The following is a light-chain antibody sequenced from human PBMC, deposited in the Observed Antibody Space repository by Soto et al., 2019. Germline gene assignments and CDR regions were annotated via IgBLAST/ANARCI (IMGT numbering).Light chain of an antibody. CDR2: EAS. CDR1: QSISGS. V-gene: IGKV1-5*03. CDR3: QQYNGYWT. J-gene: IGKJ1*01. Sequence: DIQMTQSPSTLSASVGDRVTITCRASQSISGSLAWYQQKPGKAPRLLIYEASNLKSAVPSRFSGSGSGTEYTLTFSSLQPDDSASFYCQQYNGYWTFGQGTRVEIK.